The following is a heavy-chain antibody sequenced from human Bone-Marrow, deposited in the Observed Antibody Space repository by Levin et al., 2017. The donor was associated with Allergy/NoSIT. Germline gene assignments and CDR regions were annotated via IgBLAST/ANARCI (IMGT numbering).Heavy chain of an antibody. CDR2: IYHSGSA. Sequence: SETLSLTCVVSGGPISSSNWWSWVRQAPGMGLEWLGEIYHSGSATYNPSLKTRVTISVDTSRNQFLLNLPSVTVAATAVYYCARDRCSESSCYETGWFDPWGQGTLVTVSS. V-gene: IGHV4/OR15-8*01. CDR3: ARDRCSESSCYETGWFDP. D-gene: IGHD2-15*01. CDR1: GGPISSSNW. J-gene: IGHJ5*02.